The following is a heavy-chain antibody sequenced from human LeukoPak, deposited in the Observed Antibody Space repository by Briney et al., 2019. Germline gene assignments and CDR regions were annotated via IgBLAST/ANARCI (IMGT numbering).Heavy chain of an antibody. D-gene: IGHD6-13*01. Sequence: PGGSLRLSCAASGFTFSSYEMNWVRQAPGKGLEWVSYISSSGSTIYYADSVKGRFTISRDNAKNSLYLQMNSLRAEDTAVYYCAIYSSSSLVRDAFDIWGQGTMVTVSS. CDR3: AIYSSSSLVRDAFDI. J-gene: IGHJ3*02. CDR2: ISSSGSTI. CDR1: GFTFSSYE. V-gene: IGHV3-48*03.